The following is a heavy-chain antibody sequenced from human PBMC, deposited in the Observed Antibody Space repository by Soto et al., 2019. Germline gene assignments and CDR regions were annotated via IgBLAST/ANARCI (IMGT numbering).Heavy chain of an antibody. Sequence: ASVKVSCKASGYTFTSYGISWVRQAPGQGLEWMGWISAYNGNTNYARIFQDRLTMTTDTSTKTAYMELMSLTSDDTAVYYCAKVASSGSYPEDFDFWGQGTQVPSPQ. J-gene: IGHJ4*02. CDR1: GYTFTSYG. V-gene: IGHV1-18*01. CDR2: ISAYNGNT. CDR3: AKVASSGSYPEDFDF. D-gene: IGHD1-26*01.